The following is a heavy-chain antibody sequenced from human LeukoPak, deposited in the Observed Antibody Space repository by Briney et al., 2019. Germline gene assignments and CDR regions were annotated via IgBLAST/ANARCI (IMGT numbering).Heavy chain of an antibody. J-gene: IGHJ4*02. D-gene: IGHD1-26*01. CDR3: ARVGAVVGAIDY. V-gene: IGHV4-61*02. CDR2: TYSSGNT. Sequence: SETLSLTCTVSGGSISSGSYYWSWIRQPAGTGPEWIGRTYSSGNTNYNPSLKSRVTISIDTSTNQFSLKLSSVTAADTAVYYCARVGAVVGAIDYWGQGTLVTVSS. CDR1: GGSISSGSYY.